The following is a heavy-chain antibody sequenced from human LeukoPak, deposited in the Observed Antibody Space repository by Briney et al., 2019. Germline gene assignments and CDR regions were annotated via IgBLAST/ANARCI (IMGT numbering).Heavy chain of an antibody. V-gene: IGHV3-15*01. Sequence: GGSLRLSCTASGFTFSNAWVSWVRQAPGKGLEWVGRIKSKPAGGSTDYAAPIKGRFTISRDDSKNTLYLQVNSLKVEDTAVYYCATEARGAGYWGQGTLVTVSS. CDR2: IKSKPAGGST. CDR1: GFTFSNAW. J-gene: IGHJ4*02. CDR3: ATEARGAGY. D-gene: IGHD1-26*01.